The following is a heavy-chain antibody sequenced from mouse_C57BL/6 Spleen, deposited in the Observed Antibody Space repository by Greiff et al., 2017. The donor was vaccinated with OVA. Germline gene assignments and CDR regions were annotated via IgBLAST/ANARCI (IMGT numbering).Heavy chain of an antibody. J-gene: IGHJ2*01. V-gene: IGHV5-4*01. CDR2: ISDGGSYT. CDR1: GFTFSSYA. Sequence: EVKLMESGGGLVKPGGSLKLSCAASGFTFSSYAMSWVRQTPEKRLEWVATISDGGSYTYYPDNVKGRFTISRDNAKNNLYLQMSHLKSEDTAMYYCARDRGLGPFFDYWGQGTTLTVSS. CDR3: ARDRGLGPFFDY. D-gene: IGHD4-1*01.